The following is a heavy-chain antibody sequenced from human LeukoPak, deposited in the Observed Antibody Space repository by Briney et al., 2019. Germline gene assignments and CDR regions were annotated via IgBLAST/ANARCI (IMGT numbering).Heavy chain of an antibody. CDR2: IKQDGSET. V-gene: IGHV3-7*05. CDR1: GFTFSNYW. D-gene: IGHD6-13*01. Sequence: GGSLRLSCTASGFTFSNYWMSWLRQTPAKGLEWVANIKQDGSETVYVDSVKGRFTISRDNAQSSLYLQMNSLRAEDTAVYYCARDPYSSSWSYGMDVWGQGTAVTVSS. CDR3: ARDPYSSSWSYGMDV. J-gene: IGHJ6*02.